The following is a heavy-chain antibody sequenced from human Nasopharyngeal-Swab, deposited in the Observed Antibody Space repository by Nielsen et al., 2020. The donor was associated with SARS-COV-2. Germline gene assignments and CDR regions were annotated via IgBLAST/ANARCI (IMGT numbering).Heavy chain of an antibody. CDR3: ARAADKLRASVSPNYGMDV. Sequence: SVEVSWKAAGVTFISYAISWVRQAPAQGRELMGTIIPILGTPNYPQKCQGRVTITADKSTSTAYIELSSLRSEDTAVYYGARAADKLRASVSPNYGMDVWGQGTTVTVSS. CDR2: IIPILGTP. CDR1: GVTFISYA. V-gene: IGHV1-69*04. J-gene: IGHJ6*02. D-gene: IGHD1-7*01.